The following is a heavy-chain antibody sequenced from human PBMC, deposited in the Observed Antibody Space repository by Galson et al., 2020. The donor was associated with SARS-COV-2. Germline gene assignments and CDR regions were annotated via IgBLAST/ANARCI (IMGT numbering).Heavy chain of an antibody. CDR2: ISYDGTTE. CDR3: AKEGPSVTTSEIDY. J-gene: IGHJ4*02. V-gene: IGHV3-30*04. D-gene: IGHD4-17*01. CDR1: GFTLSASS. Sequence: GESLQISCAASGFTLSASSKHWVRQAPGKGLEWVAIISYDGTTEYNADSVKGRFIISRDNSKNTLFLQMNSLRTEDTAVYYCAKEGPSVTTSEIDYWGQGTRVTVSS.